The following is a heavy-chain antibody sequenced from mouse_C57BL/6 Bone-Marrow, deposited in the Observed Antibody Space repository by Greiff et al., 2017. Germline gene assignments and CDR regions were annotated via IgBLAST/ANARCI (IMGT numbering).Heavy chain of an antibody. J-gene: IGHJ2*01. CDR3: ARGRLRRRTDFDY. D-gene: IGHD2-4*01. Sequence: QVQLQQSGTELVKPGASVKLSCKASGYTFTSYWMHWVKQRPGQGLEWIGNINPSNGGTNYNEKFKSKATLTVDKSSSTAYMQLSSLTSEDFAVYYCARGRLRRRTDFDYWGQGTTLTVSS. V-gene: IGHV1-53*01. CDR2: INPSNGGT. CDR1: GYTFTSYW.